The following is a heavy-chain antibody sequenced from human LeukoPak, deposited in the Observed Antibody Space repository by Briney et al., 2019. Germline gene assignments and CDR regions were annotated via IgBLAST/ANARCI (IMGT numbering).Heavy chain of an antibody. J-gene: IGHJ3*02. D-gene: IGHD3-22*01. Sequence: SETLSLTCTVSGGSISSYYWSWIRQPARKGLKWIGRISSSGSTNYNPSLKSRVTISVDTSKNQFSLKLSSVTAADTAVYFCARGPYSYDSSGAFDIWGQGTMVTVSS. CDR1: GGSISSYY. CDR3: ARGPYSYDSSGAFDI. V-gene: IGHV4-4*07. CDR2: ISSSGST.